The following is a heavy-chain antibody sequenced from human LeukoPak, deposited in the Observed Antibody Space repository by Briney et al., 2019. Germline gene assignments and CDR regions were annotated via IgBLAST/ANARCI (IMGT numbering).Heavy chain of an antibody. V-gene: IGHV3-23*01. J-gene: IGHJ3*02. CDR1: GFTFSTYD. CDR3: AKWMSSVQAFDI. Sequence: GGSLRLSCAASGFTFSTYDMSWVRQAPGKGLQWVACIGGSGGAIYYADSVKGRFTISRDNSKSTLYLQMNSLRADDTAIYYCAKWMSSVQAFDIWGQGTMVTVS. D-gene: IGHD2-2*03. CDR2: IGGSGGAI.